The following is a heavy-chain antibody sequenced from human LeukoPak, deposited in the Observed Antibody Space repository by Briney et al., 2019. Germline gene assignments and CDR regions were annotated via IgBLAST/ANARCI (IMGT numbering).Heavy chain of an antibody. J-gene: IGHJ4*02. CDR3: PKDRLEAVGIGEFAY. V-gene: IGHV3-23*01. CDR2: ISGSGGTT. D-gene: IGHD6-13*01. CDR1: GFTLTNYA. Sequence: TGGSLRLSCAASGFTLTNYAMSWVRQAPGKGLEWVSSISGSGGTTYYANSVKGRFTISRDKSRNTLYLQMNSLRAEDTAVYYCPKDRLEAVGIGEFAYWGQGTLVTVSS.